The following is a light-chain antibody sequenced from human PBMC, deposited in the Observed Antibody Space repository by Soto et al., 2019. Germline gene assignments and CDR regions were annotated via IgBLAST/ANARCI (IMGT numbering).Light chain of an antibody. J-gene: IGKJ1*01. CDR1: QSIRDR. CDR3: QHERSVWA. Sequence: DIQMTQSPSTLSASGGDRVTITCRASQSIRDRLAWYQRKPGKAPKLLIFDASSLESGVPSRFSGSGAGTEFTLTISSLQPDDFATYYCQHERSVWAFGQGTKVEI. CDR2: DAS. V-gene: IGKV1-5*01.